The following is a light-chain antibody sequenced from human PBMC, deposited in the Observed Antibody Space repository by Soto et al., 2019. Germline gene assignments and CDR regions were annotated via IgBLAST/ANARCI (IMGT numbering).Light chain of an antibody. J-gene: IGKJ1*01. Sequence: DIQMTQSPSTLSASVGDRFTSTCRASQSISSWLAWYQQKPGKAPKLLIYDASSLESGVPSRFSGSGSGTEFTLTISSLQPDDFATYYCQQYNSYPETFGQGTKVDIK. V-gene: IGKV1-5*01. CDR1: QSISSW. CDR2: DAS. CDR3: QQYNSYPET.